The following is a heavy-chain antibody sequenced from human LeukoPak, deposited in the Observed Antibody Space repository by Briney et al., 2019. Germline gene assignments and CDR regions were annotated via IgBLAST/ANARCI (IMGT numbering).Heavy chain of an antibody. CDR2: ISGSGGST. CDR1: GFTFSSYA. CDR3: ARRAGIYSHPYDY. J-gene: IGHJ4*02. V-gene: IGHV3-23*01. Sequence: GGSLRLSYAASGFTFSSYAMSWVRQAPGKGLEWVSAISGSGGSTYYADSVKGRFTISRDNSKNTLYLQMNSLRAEDTAVYYCARRAGIYSHPYDYWGQGTLVTVSS. D-gene: IGHD1-14*01.